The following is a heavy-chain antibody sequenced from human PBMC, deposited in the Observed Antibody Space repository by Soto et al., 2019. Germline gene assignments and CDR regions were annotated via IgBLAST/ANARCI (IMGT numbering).Heavy chain of an antibody. Sequence: SETLSLTCTVSGGSVSSGSYYWSWIRQPPGKGLEWIGYIYYSGSTNYNPSLKSRVTISVDTSKNQFSLKLSSVTAADTAVYYCARGKLVATNFDYWGQGTLVTVSS. CDR2: IYYSGST. J-gene: IGHJ4*02. CDR1: GGSVSSGSYY. V-gene: IGHV4-61*01. D-gene: IGHD5-12*01. CDR3: ARGKLVATNFDY.